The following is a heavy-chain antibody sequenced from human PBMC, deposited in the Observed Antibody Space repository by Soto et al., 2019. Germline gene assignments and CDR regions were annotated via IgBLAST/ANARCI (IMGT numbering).Heavy chain of an antibody. J-gene: IGHJ6*02. D-gene: IGHD1-1*01. Sequence: PSVNVSCKASGYTFTSYGISWVRQAPGQGLEWMGWISAYNGNTNYAQKLQGRVTMTTDTSTSTAYMELRSLRSDDTAVYYCARSTETSYYYYGMDVWGQGTTVTVSS. CDR3: ARSTETSYYYYGMDV. V-gene: IGHV1-18*01. CDR2: ISAYNGNT. CDR1: GYTFTSYG.